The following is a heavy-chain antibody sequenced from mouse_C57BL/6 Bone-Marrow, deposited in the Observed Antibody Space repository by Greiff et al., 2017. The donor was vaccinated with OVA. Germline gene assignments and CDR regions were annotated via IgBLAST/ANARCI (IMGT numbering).Heavy chain of an antibody. CDR3: AKKSYYGNYYFDY. CDR1: GYAFSSSW. V-gene: IGHV1-82*01. CDR2: IYPGDGDT. D-gene: IGHD2-1*01. J-gene: IGHJ2*01. Sequence: VKLMESGPELVKPGASVKISCKASGYAFSSSWMNWVKQRPGKGLEWIGRIYPGDGDTNYNGKFKGKATLTADKSSSTAYMQLSSLTSEDSAVYFCAKKSYYGNYYFDYWGQGTTLTVSS.